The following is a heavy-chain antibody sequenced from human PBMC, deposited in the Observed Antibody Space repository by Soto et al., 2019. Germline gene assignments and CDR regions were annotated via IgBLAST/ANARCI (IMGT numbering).Heavy chain of an antibody. CDR3: ARDTGFYGGYNGFEP. Sequence: QVQLQESGPGLLTPSQTLSLTCTVSGGSISGAAYYWSCIGHLPGQGLEWIGYIYYTGTTYYRPSLESRVPIALHTSKNHSSLKLTSVTAADTAGYYCARDTGFYGGYNGFEPRGQGTQVTVSS. CDR2: IYYTGTT. J-gene: IGHJ5*02. CDR1: GGSISGAAYY. D-gene: IGHD3-16*01. V-gene: IGHV4-31*03.